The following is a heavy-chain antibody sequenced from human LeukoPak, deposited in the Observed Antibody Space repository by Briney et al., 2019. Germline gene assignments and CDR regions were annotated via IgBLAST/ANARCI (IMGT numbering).Heavy chain of an antibody. D-gene: IGHD3-10*01. CDR1: GGSISSSSYY. CDR3: ARHQESPAHYYYYMDV. J-gene: IGHJ6*03. V-gene: IGHV4-39*01. CDR2: IYYSGNT. Sequence: SETLSLTCTVSGGSISSSSYYWGWIRQPPGKGLEWIGSIYYSGNTYYNPSLKSRVTISVDTSKNQFSLRLSSVTAADTAVYYCARHQESPAHYYYYMDVWGKGTTVTISS.